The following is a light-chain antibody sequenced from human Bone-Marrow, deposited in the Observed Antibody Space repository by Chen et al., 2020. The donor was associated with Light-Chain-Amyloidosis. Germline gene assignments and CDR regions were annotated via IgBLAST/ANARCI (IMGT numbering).Light chain of an antibody. J-gene: IGKJ5*01. CDR3: MQALQTPIT. CDR2: LGS. Sequence: DIVMTQSPLSLPFTPGEPASISCRSSQSPLHSNGYNYLACYLQKPGQSPQLLIYLGSDRASGVPDRFSGSGSGTDFTLKISRVEAEDVGVYYCMQALQTPITFGQGTRLEIK. V-gene: IGKV2-28*01. CDR1: QSPLHSNGYNY.